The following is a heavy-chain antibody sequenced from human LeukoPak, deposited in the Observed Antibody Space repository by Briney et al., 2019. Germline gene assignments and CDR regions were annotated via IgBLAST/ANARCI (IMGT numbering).Heavy chain of an antibody. CDR3: AKDIRGWYYYYYGMDV. V-gene: IGHV3-30*18. CDR2: ISYDGSNK. D-gene: IGHD6-19*01. CDR1: GFTFSSYG. Sequence: GGSLRLSCAASGFTFSSYGMHWVRQAPGKGLEWVAVISYDGSNKYYADSVKGRFTISRDNSKNTLYLQMNSLRAEDTAVYYCAKDIRGWYYYYYGMDVWGQGTTVTVSS. J-gene: IGHJ6*02.